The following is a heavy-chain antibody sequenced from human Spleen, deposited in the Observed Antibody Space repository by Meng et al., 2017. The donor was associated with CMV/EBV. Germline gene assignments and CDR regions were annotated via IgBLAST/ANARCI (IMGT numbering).Heavy chain of an antibody. J-gene: IGHJ4*02. Sequence: GGSLRLSCAASGFTFSSYTMNWVRQVPGKGLEWVSSISSSSSYIYYADSVRGRFTISRDNAKNSLYLQMNSLRAEDTAVYYCARDLTYYSTTSCSFDYWGQGTLVTVSS. V-gene: IGHV3-21*01. CDR3: ARDLTYYSTTSCSFDY. D-gene: IGHD2-2*01. CDR1: GFTFSSYT. CDR2: ISSSSSYI.